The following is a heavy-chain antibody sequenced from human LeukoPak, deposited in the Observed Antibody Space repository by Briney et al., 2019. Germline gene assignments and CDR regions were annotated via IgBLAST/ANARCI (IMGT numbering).Heavy chain of an antibody. CDR2: INWNGGST. CDR3: ARAVRIAVAGNFDY. CDR1: GFTFDDYG. D-gene: IGHD6-19*01. J-gene: IGHJ4*02. Sequence: GGSLRLSCAASGFTFDDYGMSWVRQAPGKGLEWVPGINWNGGSTGYADSVKGRFTISRDNAKNSLYLQMNSLRAEDTALYYCARAVRIAVAGNFDYWGQGTLVTVSS. V-gene: IGHV3-20*04.